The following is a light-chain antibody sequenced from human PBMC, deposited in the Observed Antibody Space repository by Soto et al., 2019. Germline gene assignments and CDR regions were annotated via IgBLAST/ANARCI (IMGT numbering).Light chain of an antibody. J-gene: IGLJ2*01. CDR1: SSNIGAGYD. V-gene: IGLV1-40*01. CDR2: RNT. CDR3: SSYTNNNILL. Sequence: QPVLTQPPSVSGAPGQRVTISCTGTSSNIGAGYDVHWYHQIPGTAPKLLVYRNTNRPSGVPDRFSGSKSGTAASLAITGLQAEDEAHYYCSSYTNNNILLFGGGTKLTVL.